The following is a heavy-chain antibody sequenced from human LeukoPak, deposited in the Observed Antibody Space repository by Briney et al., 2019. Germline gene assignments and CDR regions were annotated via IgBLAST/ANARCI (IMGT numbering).Heavy chain of an antibody. J-gene: IGHJ4*02. CDR2: IHTSGSS. D-gene: IGHD1-26*01. CDR1: GGSISSGSYY. V-gene: IGHV4-61*02. CDR3: ARGGSYGAYLDY. Sequence: PSETLSLTCTVSGGSISSGSYYWSWLRQPAGKGLEWIGRIHTSGSSNYNPSLKSRATISLYTSRKYFSLELRSVTAADTAVYYCARGGSYGAYLDYWGQGALVIVSS.